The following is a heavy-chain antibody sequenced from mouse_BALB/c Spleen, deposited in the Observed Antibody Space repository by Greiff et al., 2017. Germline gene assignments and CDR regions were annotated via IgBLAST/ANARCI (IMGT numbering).Heavy chain of an antibody. CDR3: ARERDYYVSHYYAMDY. D-gene: IGHD1-1*01. CDR2: ISDGGSYT. V-gene: IGHV5-4*02. CDR1: GFTFSDYY. Sequence: EVHLVESGGGLVKPGGSLKLSCAASGFTFSDYYMYWVRQTPEKRLEWVATISDGGSYTYYPDSVKGRFTISRDNAKNNLYLQMSSLKSEDTAMYYCARERDYYVSHYYAMDYWGQGTSVTVSS. J-gene: IGHJ4*01.